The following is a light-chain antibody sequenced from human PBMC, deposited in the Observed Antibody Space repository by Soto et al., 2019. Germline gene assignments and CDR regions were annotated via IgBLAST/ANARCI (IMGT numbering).Light chain of an antibody. CDR2: DAS. CDR1: QSVSSY. Sequence: EIVLTQSPATLSLSPGERATLSCRASQSVSSYLAWYQQKPGQAPRLLIYDASNRATGIPARFSGSGSGTDFTHTISSLEPEDFAVYYCKQRTNWPPTFGGGTKVEIK. J-gene: IGKJ4*01. V-gene: IGKV3-11*01. CDR3: KQRTNWPPT.